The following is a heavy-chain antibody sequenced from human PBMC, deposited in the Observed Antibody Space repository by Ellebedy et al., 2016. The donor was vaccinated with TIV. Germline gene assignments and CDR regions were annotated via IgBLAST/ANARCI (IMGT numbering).Heavy chain of an antibody. CDR2: IMPIFGIA. Sequence: ASVKVSCKSSGGTFTNYAISWVRQAPGQGLEWMGGIMPIFGIAKYAQKFQGRLTITAGESTSTAYMELSSLRSEDTAVYYCARMWLGGTFDYWGQGTLVTVSS. CDR3: ARMWLGGTFDY. J-gene: IGHJ4*02. V-gene: IGHV1-69*13. D-gene: IGHD6-19*01. CDR1: GGTFTNYA.